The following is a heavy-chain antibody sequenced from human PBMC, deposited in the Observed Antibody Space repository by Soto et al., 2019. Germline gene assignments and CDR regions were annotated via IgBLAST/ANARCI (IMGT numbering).Heavy chain of an antibody. J-gene: IGHJ6*02. CDR2: ISTSGSTI. V-gene: IGHV3-48*01. CDR1: GFTFSSYS. Sequence: EVQLVESGGGLVQPGGSLRLSCAASGFTFSSYSINWVRQAPGKGLEWVPYISTSGSTIYYADSVKGRFTISRDNARNSVYLQVNSLRAEDTAVYYCAREGGMDVWGQGTTVTVSS. CDR3: AREGGMDV.